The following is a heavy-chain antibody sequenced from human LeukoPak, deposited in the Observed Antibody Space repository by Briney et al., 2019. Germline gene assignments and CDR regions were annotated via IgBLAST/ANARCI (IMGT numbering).Heavy chain of an antibody. CDR2: INWNGGTI. V-gene: IGHV3-9*01. J-gene: IGHJ4*02. D-gene: IGHD2-21*01. CDR1: GFTFEDFA. Sequence: GGSLRLSCAASGFTFEDFAMDWVRHAPGKGREWVSLINWNGGTIAYADSVKGRFTISRDNARNSLYLQMNSLRPEDTALYYCAKDYCGGNSCFVDYWGQGTLVTVSS. CDR3: AKDYCGGNSCFVDY.